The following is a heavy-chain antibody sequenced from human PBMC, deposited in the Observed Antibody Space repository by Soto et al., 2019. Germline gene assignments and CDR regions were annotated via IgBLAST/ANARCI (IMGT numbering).Heavy chain of an antibody. J-gene: IGHJ3*01. D-gene: IGHD3-3*01. Sequence: EVQLAESGGGLVQPGESLRLSCAASGFTSNSYWMHWVRQAPGKGLEWVANVKQDGSEKNYVDSVKGRFTVSRDNAKNSLYIQMNSLRDEDTAVYYCASGWRSALDFWGQGTVVTVSS. CDR1: GFTSNSYW. V-gene: IGHV3-7*01. CDR3: ASGWRSALDF. CDR2: VKQDGSEK.